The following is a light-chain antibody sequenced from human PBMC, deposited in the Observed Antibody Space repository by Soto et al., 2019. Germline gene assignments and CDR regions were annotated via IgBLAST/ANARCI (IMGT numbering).Light chain of an antibody. CDR3: QQYGTSPGT. CDR2: GAS. CDR1: QSISSTQ. V-gene: IGKV3-20*01. J-gene: IGKJ1*01. Sequence: EIVLPPSPDTLSLSPGERASLSCMASQSISSTQLVWYQQKPGQAPTLLIFGASSRATGIPDRFSGSGSGTDFTLTISGLQPEDFAVYYCQQYGTSPGTFGQGTKVDVK.